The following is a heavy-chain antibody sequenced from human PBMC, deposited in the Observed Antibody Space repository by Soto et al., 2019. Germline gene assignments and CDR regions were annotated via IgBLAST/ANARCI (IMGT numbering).Heavy chain of an antibody. D-gene: IGHD3-10*01. CDR1: AGSISSNY. Sequence: SETLSLTCSVSAGSISSNYWSWIRQPAGKRLEWIGRIYTSGSTNYNPSLKSRVTMSIDTSKNQFSLKLTSVTAADTAVYYCVRESPPGFNWFDPWGQGILVTVSS. V-gene: IGHV4-4*07. CDR2: IYTSGST. CDR3: VRESPPGFNWFDP. J-gene: IGHJ5*02.